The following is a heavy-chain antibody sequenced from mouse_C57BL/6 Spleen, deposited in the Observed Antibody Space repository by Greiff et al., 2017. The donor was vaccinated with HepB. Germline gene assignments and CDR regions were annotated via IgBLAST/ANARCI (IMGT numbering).Heavy chain of an antibody. CDR3: AKDYDYDGGDY. CDR2: IDPEDGET. D-gene: IGHD2-4*01. J-gene: IGHJ2*01. CDR1: GFNIKDYY. Sequence: VHVKQSGAELVKPGASVKLSCTASGFNIKDYYMHWVKQRTEQGLEWIGRIDPEDGETKYAPKFQGKATITADTSSNTAYLQSSSLTYEDTAVYYCAKDYDYDGGDYWGQGTTLTVSS. V-gene: IGHV14-2*01.